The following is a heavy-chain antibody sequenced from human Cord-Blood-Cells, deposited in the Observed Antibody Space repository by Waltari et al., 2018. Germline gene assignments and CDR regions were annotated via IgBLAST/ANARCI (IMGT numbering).Heavy chain of an antibody. CDR3: AGDDFWSGYYYFDY. D-gene: IGHD3-3*01. CDR1: GGTFSSYA. V-gene: IGHV1-69*09. Sequence: QVQLVQSGAEVKKPGSSVKVSCKASGGTFSSYAISWVRQAPGQGLEWMGRIIPILGRANYAQKFQGRVTITADKSTSTAYMELSSLRSEDTAVYYCAGDDFWSGYYYFDYWGQGTLVTVSS. J-gene: IGHJ4*02. CDR2: IIPILGRA.